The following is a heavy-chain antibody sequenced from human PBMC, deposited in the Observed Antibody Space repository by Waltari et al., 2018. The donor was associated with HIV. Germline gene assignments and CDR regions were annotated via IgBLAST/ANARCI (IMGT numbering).Heavy chain of an antibody. V-gene: IGHV3-23*01. CDR3: AKDSNYDSSGPIDY. D-gene: IGHD3-22*01. CDR1: GFPFSSYV. J-gene: IGHJ4*02. CDR2: LSGSGAST. Sequence: EVQLLESGGGLVQPGGSLRLSCAASGFPFSSYVMSWVRQAPGKGLEWVSALSGSGASTYYADSVKGRFTISRDNSKNTLYLQMNRLRADDTAVYYCAKDSNYDSSGPIDYWGQGTLVTVSS.